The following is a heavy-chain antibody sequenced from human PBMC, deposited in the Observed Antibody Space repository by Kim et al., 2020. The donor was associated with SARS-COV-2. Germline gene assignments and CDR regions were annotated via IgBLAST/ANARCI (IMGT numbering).Heavy chain of an antibody. CDR2: ISYDGSDT. CDR1: GFTFGNFA. CDR3: AKVSLGDFEYYGMDV. Sequence: GGSLRLSCAASGFTFGNFAVHWVRQAPGKGLQWVAGISYDGSDTYYAGPVKGRFTISRDNSKDTLYLQMNGLTSDDTGVYFCAKVSLGDFEYYGMDVWG. J-gene: IGHJ6*02. V-gene: IGHV3-30-3*02. D-gene: IGHD3-16*01.